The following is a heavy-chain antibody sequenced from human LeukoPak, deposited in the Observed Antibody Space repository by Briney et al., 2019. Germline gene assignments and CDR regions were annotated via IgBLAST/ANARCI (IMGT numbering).Heavy chain of an antibody. CDR1: GGSVSSGSYY. Sequence: SETLSLTCTVSGGSVSSGSYYWSWIRQPPGKGLEWIGYIYYSGSTNYNPSLKSRVTISVDTSKNQFSLKLSSVTAADTAVYYCARGGSLLSPYYRGQGTLVTVSS. V-gene: IGHV4-61*01. J-gene: IGHJ4*02. CDR3: ARGGSLLSPYY. CDR2: IYYSGST. D-gene: IGHD2/OR15-2a*01.